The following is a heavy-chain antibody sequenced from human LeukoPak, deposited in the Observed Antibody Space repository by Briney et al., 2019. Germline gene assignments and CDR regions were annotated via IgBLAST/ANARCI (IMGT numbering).Heavy chain of an antibody. CDR1: GGSISSGGYY. CDR2: IYYSGST. V-gene: IGHV4-31*03. Sequence: PSETLSLTCTVSGGSISSGGYYWSWIRQHPGKCLEWIGYIYYSGSTYYNPSLKSRVTISVDTSKNQFSLKLSSVTAADTAVYYCARSGLRLGELSPNPFDYWGQGTLVTVSS. CDR3: ARSGLRLGELSPNPFDY. J-gene: IGHJ4*02. D-gene: IGHD3-16*02.